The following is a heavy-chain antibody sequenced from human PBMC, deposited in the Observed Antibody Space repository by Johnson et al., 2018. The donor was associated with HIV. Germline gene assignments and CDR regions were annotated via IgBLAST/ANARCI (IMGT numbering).Heavy chain of an antibody. D-gene: IGHD5-18*01. J-gene: IGHJ3*02. CDR2: IYSGGST. CDR3: ARAYSYGAFDI. Sequence: VQLVESGGGLVQPGGSLRLSCAASEFNVSSNYMSLVRQAPGKGLEWVSVIYSGGSTYYADSVKGRYTISRDNSKNTLYLQMNSLRADDTAVYYCARAYSYGAFDIWGQGTRVTVSS. CDR1: EFNVSSNY. V-gene: IGHV3-66*01.